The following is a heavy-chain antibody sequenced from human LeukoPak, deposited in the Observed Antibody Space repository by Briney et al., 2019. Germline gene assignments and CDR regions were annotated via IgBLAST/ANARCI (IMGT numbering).Heavy chain of an antibody. V-gene: IGHV3-21*04. CDR3: AKDQGYYDSSNFDY. J-gene: IGHJ4*02. CDR2: ISSSSSYI. D-gene: IGHD3-22*01. CDR1: GFTFSSYS. Sequence: GGSLRLSCAASGFTFSSYSMNWVRQAPGKGLEWVSSISSSSSYIYYADSVKGRFTISRDNAKNTLYLQMNSLRAEDTAVYYCAKDQGYYDSSNFDYWGQGTLVTVSS.